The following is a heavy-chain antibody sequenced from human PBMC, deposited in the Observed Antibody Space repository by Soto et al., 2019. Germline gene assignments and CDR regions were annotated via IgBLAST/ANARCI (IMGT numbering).Heavy chain of an antibody. J-gene: IGHJ4*02. D-gene: IGHD5-18*01. Sequence: EVQLLESGGGLVQPGGSLRLSCAASGFTFSSYAMSWVRQAPGKGLEWVSAISGSGGSTYYADSVKGRFTISRDNSKNTLYLQMNSLRAEDTAVYYCAKSRSPRVGGGNLDTAMAQYYFDYWGQGTLVTVSS. CDR3: AKSRSPRVGGGNLDTAMAQYYFDY. CDR1: GFTFSSYA. V-gene: IGHV3-23*01. CDR2: ISGSGGST.